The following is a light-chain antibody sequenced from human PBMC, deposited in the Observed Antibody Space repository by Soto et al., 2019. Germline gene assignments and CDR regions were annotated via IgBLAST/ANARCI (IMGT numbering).Light chain of an antibody. Sequence: IQLTQSPSSLSASVGDRVAITCRTSQSINNYLNWYQQKPGKAPKVLIYDATRLQSGVPSRFSGSGSGTDSTLTISSLQPEDFATYSCQQSYSTTWTFGQGTKVDIK. J-gene: IGKJ1*01. CDR1: QSINNY. V-gene: IGKV1-39*01. CDR3: QQSYSTTWT. CDR2: DAT.